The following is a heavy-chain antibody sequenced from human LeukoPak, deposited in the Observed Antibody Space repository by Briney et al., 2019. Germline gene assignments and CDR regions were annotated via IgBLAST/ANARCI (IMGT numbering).Heavy chain of an antibody. Sequence: PSETLSLTCTVSGGSISSYYWSWLRQPPGKGLERIGYIYYSGSTNYNPSLKSRVTISVDTSKNQFSLKLSSVTAADTAVYYCARGKLRYFDWLPLPDYWGQGTLVTVSS. CDR3: ARGKLRYFDWLPLPDY. D-gene: IGHD3-9*01. CDR1: GGSISSYY. V-gene: IGHV4-59*01. CDR2: IYYSGST. J-gene: IGHJ4*02.